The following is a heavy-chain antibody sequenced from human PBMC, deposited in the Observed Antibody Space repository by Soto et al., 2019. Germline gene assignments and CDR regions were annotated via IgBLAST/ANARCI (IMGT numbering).Heavy chain of an antibody. CDR1: GGSISSYY. V-gene: IGHV4-59*01. CDR3: ARGYNWNYEDWFDP. J-gene: IGHJ5*02. CDR2: IYYSGST. Sequence: PSETLSLTCTVSGGSISSYYWSWIRQPPGKGLEWIGYIYYSGSTNYNPSLKSRVTISVDTSKNQFSLKLSSVTAADTAVYYCARGYNWNYEDWFDPWGQGTLVTVSS. D-gene: IGHD1-7*01.